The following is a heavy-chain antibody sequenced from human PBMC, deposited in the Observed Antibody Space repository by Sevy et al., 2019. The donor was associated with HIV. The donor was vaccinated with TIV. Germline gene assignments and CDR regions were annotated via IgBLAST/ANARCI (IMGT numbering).Heavy chain of an antibody. D-gene: IGHD3-3*01. CDR3: ARGPFYYDFWSGYGNYYYYYGMDV. Sequence: ASVKVSCKASGYTFTSYDINWVRQATGQGLEWMGWMNPNSGNTGYAQKFQGTVTITRNTSISTAYMELSSLRSEDTAVYYCARGPFYYDFWSGYGNYYYYYGMDVWGQGTTVTVSS. CDR1: GYTFTSYD. CDR2: MNPNSGNT. V-gene: IGHV1-8*03. J-gene: IGHJ6*02.